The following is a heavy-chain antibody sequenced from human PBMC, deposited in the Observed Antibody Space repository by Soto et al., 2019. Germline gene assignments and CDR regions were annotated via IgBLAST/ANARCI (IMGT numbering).Heavy chain of an antibody. CDR3: ARGYPKPTYYYDSSGYYYGY. CDR2: INHSGST. CDR1: GGSFSGYY. V-gene: IGHV4-34*01. J-gene: IGHJ4*02. Sequence: QVQLQQWGAGLLKPSETLSLTCAVYGGSFSGYYWSWIRQPPGKGLEWIGEINHSGSTNYNPSLKSRVTISVDTSKSQFSLKLSSVTAADTAVYYCARGYPKPTYYYDSSGYYYGYWGQGTLVTVSS. D-gene: IGHD3-22*01.